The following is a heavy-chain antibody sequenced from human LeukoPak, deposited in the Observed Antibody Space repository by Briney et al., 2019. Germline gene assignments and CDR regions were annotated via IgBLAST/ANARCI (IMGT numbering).Heavy chain of an antibody. J-gene: IGHJ4*02. CDR3: ASSGPRSVYYFDY. Sequence: PSPSLSPTRTVSGASVSSGSYCSSCIRHPPRKGLGWIGYIYYSGSTNYNPSLKSRVTISVDTSKNQFSLKLSSVTAADTAVYYCASSGPRSVYYFDYWGQGTLVTVSS. CDR1: GASVSSGSYC. V-gene: IGHV4-61*01. D-gene: IGHD3-10*01. CDR2: IYYSGST.